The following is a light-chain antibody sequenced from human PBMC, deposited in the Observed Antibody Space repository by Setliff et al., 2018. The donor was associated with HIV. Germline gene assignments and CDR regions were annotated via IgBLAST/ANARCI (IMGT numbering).Light chain of an antibody. CDR1: SSDVGSYNH. V-gene: IGLV2-18*02. J-gene: IGLJ1*01. Sequence: QSALPQPPSASGSPGQSVTISCTGTSSDVGSYNHVSWYQQPPGTVPKLMIYEVSNRPSGVPDRFSGSKSGDTASLTISGLQADDEADYYCSSYTSSSTYVFGTGTKVTVL. CDR2: EVS. CDR3: SSYTSSSTYV.